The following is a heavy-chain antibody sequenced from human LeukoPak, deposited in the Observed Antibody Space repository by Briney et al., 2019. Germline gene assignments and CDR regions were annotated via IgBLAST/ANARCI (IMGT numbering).Heavy chain of an antibody. V-gene: IGHV1-18*01. Sequence: ASVKVSCKASSYTFTSYGISWVRQAPGQGLEWMGWISAYNGNTNYAQKLQGRVTMTTDTSTSTAYMELRSLRSDDTAVYYCARDCSSTSCYHNFGHWGQGTLVTVSS. CDR1: SYTFTSYG. D-gene: IGHD2-2*01. J-gene: IGHJ4*02. CDR3: ARDCSSTSCYHNFGH. CDR2: ISAYNGNT.